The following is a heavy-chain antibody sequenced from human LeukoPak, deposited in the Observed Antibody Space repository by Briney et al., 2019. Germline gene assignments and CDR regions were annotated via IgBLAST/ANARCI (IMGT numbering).Heavy chain of an antibody. J-gene: IGHJ4*02. CDR1: GFTFSSYA. D-gene: IGHD2-8*01. Sequence: GGSLTLSCAGSGFTFSSYAMSWVRQAPGQGLEWVSVISDSGDYTSYADSVRGRFTISRDNSRNTLYLQMISLRPEDTAVYYCAKDTSIGKHCTNGVCSPFDYWGQRTLVTVSS. CDR3: AKDTSIGKHCTNGVCSPFDY. V-gene: IGHV3-23*01. CDR2: ISDSGDYT.